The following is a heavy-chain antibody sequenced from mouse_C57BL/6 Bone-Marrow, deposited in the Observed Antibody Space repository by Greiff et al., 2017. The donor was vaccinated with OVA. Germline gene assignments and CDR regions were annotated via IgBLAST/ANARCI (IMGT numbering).Heavy chain of an antibody. D-gene: IGHD1-1*01. V-gene: IGHV1-26*01. CDR3: ARGPYYYGSSLYWYFDV. CDR2: INPNNGGT. Sequence: VQLKQSGPELVKPGASVKISCKASGYTFTDYYMNWVKQSHGKSLEWIGDINPNNGGTSYNQKFKGKATLTVDKSSSTAYMELRSLTSEDSAVYYCARGPYYYGSSLYWYFDVWGTGTTVTVSS. CDR1: GYTFTDYY. J-gene: IGHJ1*03.